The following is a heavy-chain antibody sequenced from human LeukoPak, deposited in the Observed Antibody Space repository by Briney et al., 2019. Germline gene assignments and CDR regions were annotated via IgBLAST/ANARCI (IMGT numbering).Heavy chain of an antibody. CDR1: GGSISSNGHY. V-gene: IGHV4-39*07. D-gene: IGHD6-6*01. CDR3: ARFSSSLYGPQDY. Sequence: PSETLSLTCTVSGGSISSNGHYWGWIRQPPGKGLEWIGSISSSGSTYYNPSLKSRVTISVDTSKNQFSLKLSSVTAADTAVYYCARFSSSLYGPQDYWGQGTLVTVSS. CDR2: ISSSGST. J-gene: IGHJ4*02.